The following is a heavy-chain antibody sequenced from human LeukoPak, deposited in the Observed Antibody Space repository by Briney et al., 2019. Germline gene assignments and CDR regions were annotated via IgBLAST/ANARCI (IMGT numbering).Heavy chain of an antibody. CDR3: SRGSSSGLYYFDY. Sequence: ASVKVSCKASGYTFTGYYMHWVRQAPGQGLEWMGWINVNSGGANYAQKFQGGVTITRATSISTAYMELTSLISDDTAVNYFSRGSSSGLYYFDYWGQGTLVTVSS. J-gene: IGHJ4*02. V-gene: IGHV1-2*02. D-gene: IGHD6-19*01. CDR1: GYTFTGYY. CDR2: INVNSGGA.